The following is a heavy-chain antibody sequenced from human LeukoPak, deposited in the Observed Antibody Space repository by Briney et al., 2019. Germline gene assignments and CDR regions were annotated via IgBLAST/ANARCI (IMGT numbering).Heavy chain of an antibody. V-gene: IGHV3-21*01. Sequence: GGSLRLSCAASGFTFSSYSMNWVRQAPGKGLEWVSSISSRSTYIYHADSVKGRFTISRDNAKNSLYLQMNSLRAEDTAVYYCAREMLAAVAAQSWGQGTLVTVSS. D-gene: IGHD6-19*01. CDR2: ISSRSTYI. J-gene: IGHJ5*02. CDR3: AREMLAAVAAQS. CDR1: GFTFSSYS.